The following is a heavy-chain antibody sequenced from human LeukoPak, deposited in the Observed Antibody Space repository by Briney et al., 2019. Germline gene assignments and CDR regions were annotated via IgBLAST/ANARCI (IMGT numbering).Heavy chain of an antibody. CDR2: ISSSGSTI. Sequence: GGSLRLSCAASGFTFSSYEMNWVRQAPGKGLEWVSYISSSGSTIYYADSVKGRFTISRDNSKNTLYLQMNSLRAEDTAVYYCAKESGDYMGYCSSTSCYNPPLDYWGQGTLVTVSS. CDR1: GFTFSSYE. J-gene: IGHJ4*02. D-gene: IGHD2-2*02. V-gene: IGHV3-48*03. CDR3: AKESGDYMGYCSSTSCYNPPLDY.